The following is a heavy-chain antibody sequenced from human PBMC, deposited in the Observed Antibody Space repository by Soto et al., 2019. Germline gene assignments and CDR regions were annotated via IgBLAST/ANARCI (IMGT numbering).Heavy chain of an antibody. D-gene: IGHD2-2*01. J-gene: IGHJ6*02. Sequence: ASVKVSCKASGYSVTSYYMHWVRQAPGQGLEWMGIIDPNSGSTTDAQKFQGRVTMTRDTSTSTVYMELTSLTSGDTAVYYCARAGIAYCSSTTCYLYYYVMDVWGQGTTVTVSS. V-gene: IGHV1-46*01. CDR1: GYSVTSYY. CDR3: ARAGIAYCSSTTCYLYYYVMDV. CDR2: IDPNSGST.